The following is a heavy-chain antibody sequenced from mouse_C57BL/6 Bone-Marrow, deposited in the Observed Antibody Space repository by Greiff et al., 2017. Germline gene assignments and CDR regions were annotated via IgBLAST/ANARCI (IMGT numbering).Heavy chain of an antibody. CDR2: IWSGGST. Sequence: VQLVESGPGLVQPSQSLSITCTVSGFSLTSYGVHWVRQSPGKGLEWLGVIWSGGSTDYNAAFISRLSISKDNSKSQVFFKMNSLQADDTAIYYCASLLWYPWFAYWGQGTLVTVSA. D-gene: IGHD2-1*01. CDR1: GFSLTSYG. V-gene: IGHV2-2*01. CDR3: ASLLWYPWFAY. J-gene: IGHJ3*01.